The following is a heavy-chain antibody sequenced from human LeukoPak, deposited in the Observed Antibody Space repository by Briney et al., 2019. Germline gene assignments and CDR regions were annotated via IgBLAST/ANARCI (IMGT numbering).Heavy chain of an antibody. CDR3: ARDPIMEQSQTYYFDY. J-gene: IGHJ4*02. V-gene: IGHV3-21*01. Sequence: GGSLRLSCAASGFTFRSYAVNWVRQAPGKRLEWVSSITSSSNYIYYADSVKGRFTVSRDNAKNSLYLQMNSLRVEDTAMYYCARDPIMEQSQTYYFDYWGQGTLVTVSS. CDR1: GFTFRSYA. CDR2: ITSSSNYI. D-gene: IGHD3-16*01.